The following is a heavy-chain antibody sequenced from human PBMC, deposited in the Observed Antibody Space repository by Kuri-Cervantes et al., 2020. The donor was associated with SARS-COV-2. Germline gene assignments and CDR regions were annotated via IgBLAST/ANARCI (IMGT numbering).Heavy chain of an antibody. D-gene: IGHD1-7*01. V-gene: IGHV3-74*01. CDR3: ARGGTRNLDF. CDR2: ISWNDDTK. CDR1: GFTVNTYS. J-gene: IGHJ4*02. Sequence: GESLKISCAASGFTVNTYSMNWVRQAPGKGLAWVSRISWNDDTKKYADSVRGRFTISRDNTKNILYLQMNSLRAEDTAVYFCARGGTRNLDFWGQGTLVTVSS.